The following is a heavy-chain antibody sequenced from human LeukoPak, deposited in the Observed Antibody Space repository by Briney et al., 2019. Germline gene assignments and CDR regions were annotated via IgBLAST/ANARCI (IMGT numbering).Heavy chain of an antibody. CDR2: INNIGDII. J-gene: IGHJ4*02. CDR1: GFSFSSYE. D-gene: IGHD2-8*01. V-gene: IGHV3-48*03. CDR3: VREGLGFAHGFDY. Sequence: PGRSLRLTCAASGFSFSSYEMNWVRQAPGKGLEWVSYINNIGDIIYYADSVKGRFTISRDNAKNSLYLQMNSLRAEDTAVYHCVREGLGFAHGFDYWGQGALVIVSS.